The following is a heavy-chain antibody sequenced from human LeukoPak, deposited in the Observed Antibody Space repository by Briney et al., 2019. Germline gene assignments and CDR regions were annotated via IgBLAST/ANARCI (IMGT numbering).Heavy chain of an antibody. CDR2: ISGSGGST. D-gene: IGHD1-26*01. V-gene: IGHV3-23*01. J-gene: IGHJ4*02. CDR1: GFTFSSYA. CDR3: AKDIVGATPLDH. Sequence: GGSLRLSCAASGFTFSSYAMSWVRQAPGKGLEWVSAISGSGGSTYYADSVKGRFTICRDNAKNKLYLQMNSLRSEEPAVYYCAKDIVGATPLDHWGQETLVTVSS.